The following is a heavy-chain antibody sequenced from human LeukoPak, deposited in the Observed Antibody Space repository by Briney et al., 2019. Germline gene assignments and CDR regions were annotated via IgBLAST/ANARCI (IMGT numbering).Heavy chain of an antibody. CDR3: ARAYSSGWDFNY. D-gene: IGHD6-19*01. J-gene: IGHJ4*02. CDR1: GYTFTSYD. V-gene: IGHV1-18*01. Sequence: ASVKVSCKASGYTFTSYDINWVRQAPGQGLEWMGWISAYNGNTNYAQKLQGRVTMTTDTSTSTAYMELRSLRSDDTAVYYCARAYSSGWDFNYWGQGTLVTVSS. CDR2: ISAYNGNT.